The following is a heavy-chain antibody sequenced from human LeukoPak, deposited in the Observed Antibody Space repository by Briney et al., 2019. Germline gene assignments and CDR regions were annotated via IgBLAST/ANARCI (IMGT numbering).Heavy chain of an antibody. Sequence: GGSLRLSCAASGFTFDDYAMHWVRQAPGKGLEWVSLISGDGGSTYYADSVKGRFTISRDNSKNSLYLQMNSLRTEDTALYHCAKDGDGYSGYVKFDYWGQGTLVTVSS. CDR2: ISGDGGST. J-gene: IGHJ4*02. D-gene: IGHD5-12*01. V-gene: IGHV3-43*02. CDR3: AKDGDGYSGYVKFDY. CDR1: GFTFDDYA.